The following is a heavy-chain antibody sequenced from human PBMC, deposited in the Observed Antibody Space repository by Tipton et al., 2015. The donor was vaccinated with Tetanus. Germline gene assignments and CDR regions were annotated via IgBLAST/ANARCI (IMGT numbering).Heavy chain of an antibody. CDR2: IYHTGAA. D-gene: IGHD6-13*01. Sequence: TLSLTCTVSGDSLVRGGYYWTWIRHLPGKGLEWIGYIYHTGAAHYNPSLKSRVTLSVDMSKNQFFLKMISMTAADTAVYFCAKDLGSNHNWFDPWGQGTPVTVSS. CDR1: GDSLVRGGYY. V-gene: IGHV4-31*03. J-gene: IGHJ5*02. CDR3: AKDLGSNHNWFDP.